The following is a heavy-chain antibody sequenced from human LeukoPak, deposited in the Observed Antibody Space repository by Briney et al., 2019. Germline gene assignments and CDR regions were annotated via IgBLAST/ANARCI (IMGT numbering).Heavy chain of an antibody. V-gene: IGHV4-39*07. Sequence: PSETLSLTCTVSGGSIISSSYYWGWIRQPPGKGLEWIGSIYYSGNTDYNPSLKSRVTISVKTSKNQFSLKLSSVTAADTAVYYCARGVVVVTAIFYYYYMDVWGKGTTVTISS. J-gene: IGHJ6*03. CDR1: GGSIISSSYY. CDR3: ARGVVVVTAIFYYYYMDV. D-gene: IGHD2-21*02. CDR2: IYYSGNT.